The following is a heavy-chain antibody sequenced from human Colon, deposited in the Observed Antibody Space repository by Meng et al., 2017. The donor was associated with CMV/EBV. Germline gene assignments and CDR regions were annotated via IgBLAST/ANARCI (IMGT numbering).Heavy chain of an antibody. Sequence: GGSLRLSCAASGFTLSDHAMHWVRQAPGEGLEWVALISYDGRNKYYADSVKGRFTISRDNSKNTVFLQIHSLRAEDTAVYSCAREDLYYDTSVYHAYYFHSWGQGTLVTVSS. D-gene: IGHD3-22*01. CDR3: AREDLYYDTSVYHAYYFHS. J-gene: IGHJ4*02. CDR1: GFTLSDHA. V-gene: IGHV3-30*04. CDR2: ISYDGRNK.